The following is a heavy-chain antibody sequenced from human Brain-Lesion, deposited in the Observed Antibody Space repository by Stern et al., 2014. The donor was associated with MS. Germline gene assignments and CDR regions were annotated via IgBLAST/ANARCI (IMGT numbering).Heavy chain of an antibody. D-gene: IGHD3-3*01. Sequence: VQLVESWAEVKKPGASVKVSCKTSGYIFTGYYIHWVRQAPGQGLEGMAWINPNTGGPKYAQKFQGRVTMSRDTSISTAYVELSSLTSDDTAVYYCARDQRGITIFGVVTDYYYLGMDVWGQGTTVTVSS. CDR3: ARDQRGITIFGVVTDYYYLGMDV. V-gene: IGHV1-2*02. CDR1: GYIFTGYY. CDR2: INPNTGGP. J-gene: IGHJ6*02.